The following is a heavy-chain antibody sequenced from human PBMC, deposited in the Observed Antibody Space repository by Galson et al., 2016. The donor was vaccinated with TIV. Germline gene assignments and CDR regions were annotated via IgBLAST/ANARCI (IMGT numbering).Heavy chain of an antibody. Sequence: SVKVSCKAYGHTFTNYYMNWIRQAPGQGLEWMGIINTKGDYSTYAQKFQGRVTMTRDKSTSTVSMELRNLRSEDTAVYYCATERPGAEVDGWGDWGQGTLVIVSS. CDR1: GHTFTNYY. D-gene: IGHD3-10*01. CDR2: INTKGDYS. CDR3: ATERPGAEVDGWGD. J-gene: IGHJ4*02. V-gene: IGHV1-46*01.